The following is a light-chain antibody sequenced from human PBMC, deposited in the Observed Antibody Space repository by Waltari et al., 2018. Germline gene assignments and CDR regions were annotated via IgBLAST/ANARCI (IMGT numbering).Light chain of an antibody. J-gene: IGKJ2*01. Sequence: DIQMTQSPSYLSASVGDRVTITCQASQDISNYLKQDPQKPGIVPKLLIYDASNLETGVPSRFSGSRSGTDLSFTISSLQPEDIATHYCQQYHNLPQYTFGQWTKLEIK. V-gene: IGKV1-33*01. CDR3: QQYHNLPQYT. CDR2: DAS. CDR1: QDISNY.